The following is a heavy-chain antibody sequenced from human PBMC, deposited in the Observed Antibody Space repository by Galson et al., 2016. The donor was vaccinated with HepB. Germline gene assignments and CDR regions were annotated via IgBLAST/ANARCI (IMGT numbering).Heavy chain of an antibody. V-gene: IGHV3-33*08. CDR2: IWYDGSNK. CDR1: GFTFSWFG. D-gene: IGHD3-3*01. J-gene: IGHJ4*02. CDR3: ARNHGMVTKYYFDY. Sequence: SLRLSCAASGFTFSWFGVHWVRQAPGKGLEWVAVIWYDGSNKYYADSVKGRLTISRDNSKNTLYLQMNNLRVEDTAVYYCARNHGMVTKYYFDYWGQGALVTVSS.